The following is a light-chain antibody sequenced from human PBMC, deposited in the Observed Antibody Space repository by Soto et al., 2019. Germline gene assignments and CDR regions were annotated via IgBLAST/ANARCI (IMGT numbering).Light chain of an antibody. CDR3: QQRNDWPRVT. CDR2: DAS. V-gene: IGKV3-11*01. Sequence: EVVLTQSPATLSLSPGERATLSCRASETINTYLAWYQQKSGQAPRLLIYDASNRATGIPARFSGSGSGTDFTLTISSLEPEDFAIYYCQQRNDWPRVTFGGGTKVEIK. CDR1: ETINTY. J-gene: IGKJ4*01.